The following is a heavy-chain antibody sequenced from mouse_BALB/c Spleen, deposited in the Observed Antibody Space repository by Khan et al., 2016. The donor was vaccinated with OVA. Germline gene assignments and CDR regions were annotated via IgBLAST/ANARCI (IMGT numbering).Heavy chain of an antibody. V-gene: IGHV1S81*02. J-gene: IGHJ3*01. Sequence: QVQLQQSGAELVKPGASVKLSCKASGYTFTSYYMYWLKQRPGQGLEWIGEINPSNGGTNFNEKFKSKATLTVDKSTSTAYMQLSSLTSEDSAVYYWTRRGTTRATLGFAYGGQGTLVTVSA. CDR1: GYTFTSYY. CDR2: INPSNGGT. D-gene: IGHD3-2*01. CDR3: TRRGTTRATLGFAY.